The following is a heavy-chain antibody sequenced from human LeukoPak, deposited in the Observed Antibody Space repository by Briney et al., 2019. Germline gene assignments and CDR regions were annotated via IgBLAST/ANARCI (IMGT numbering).Heavy chain of an antibody. J-gene: IGHJ4*02. D-gene: IGHD3-10*01. V-gene: IGHV3-11*04. CDR2: ISSGGDSI. CDR1: GITFSDHY. CDR3: ARSGWFGELGFDY. Sequence: PGGSLRLSCAASGITFSDHYMSWIRQAPGKGLEWLSYISSGGDSIYHADSVKGRFTISRDNAKNSVSLQMNSLRAEDTAVYYCARSGWFGELGFDYWGQGTLVTVSS.